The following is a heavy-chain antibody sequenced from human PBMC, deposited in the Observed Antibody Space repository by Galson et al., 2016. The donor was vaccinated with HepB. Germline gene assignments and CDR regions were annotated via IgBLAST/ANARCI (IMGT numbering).Heavy chain of an antibody. D-gene: IGHD3-10*01. Sequence: SLRLSCAASGFAFEDYAMHWVRQVPGEGLEWVSGISWNSDSRGYADSVKGRFTVSRDNAKNSLHLDMNSLRPEDTAFYYCAKAQFYFRESAPLDVWGQGTTVIVSS. V-gene: IGHV3-9*01. J-gene: IGHJ6*02. CDR3: AKAQFYFRESAPLDV. CDR2: ISWNSDSR. CDR1: GFAFEDYA.